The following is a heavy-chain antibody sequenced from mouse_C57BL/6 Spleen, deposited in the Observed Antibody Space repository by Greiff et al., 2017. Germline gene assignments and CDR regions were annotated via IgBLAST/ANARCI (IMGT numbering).Heavy chain of an antibody. Sequence: EVKVVESGGGLVQPGGSMKLSCAASGFTFSDAWMDWVRQSPEKGLEWVAEIRNKANNHATYYAESVKGRFTISRDDSKSSVYLQMNSLRAEDTGIYYGTRSFYDYGYFDYWGQGTTLTVSS. CDR2: IRNKANNHAT. D-gene: IGHD2-4*01. J-gene: IGHJ2*01. V-gene: IGHV6-6*01. CDR3: TRSFYDYGYFDY. CDR1: GFTFSDAW.